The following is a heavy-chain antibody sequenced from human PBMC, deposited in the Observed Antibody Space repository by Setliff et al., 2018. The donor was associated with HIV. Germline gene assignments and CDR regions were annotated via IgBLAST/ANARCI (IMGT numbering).Heavy chain of an antibody. CDR3: ARDLKRELVQGGDAFDI. Sequence: SETLSLTCTVSGGSMNTFHWTWIRQPAGQGLEWIGRIYVSGTTIYTNYNPSLESRITMSVDSSKNQFSPKLSSVSAADTAVYYCARDLKRELVQGGDAFDIWGQGTMVTVSS. CDR1: GGSMNTFH. V-gene: IGHV4-4*07. J-gene: IGHJ3*02. CDR2: IYVSGTT. D-gene: IGHD1-26*01.